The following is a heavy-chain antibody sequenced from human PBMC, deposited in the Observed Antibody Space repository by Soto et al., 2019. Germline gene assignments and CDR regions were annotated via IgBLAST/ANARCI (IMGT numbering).Heavy chain of an antibody. D-gene: IGHD4-17*01. CDR2: IYYSGST. Sequence: NXSETLSLTCTVSGGSISSGDYYWSWIRQPPGKGLEWIGYIYYSGSTYYNPSLKSRVTISVDTSKNQFSLKLSSVTAADTAVYYCARETVYYYYGMDVWGQGTTVTVSS. V-gene: IGHV4-30-4*01. CDR1: GGSISSGDYY. CDR3: ARETVYYYYGMDV. J-gene: IGHJ6*02.